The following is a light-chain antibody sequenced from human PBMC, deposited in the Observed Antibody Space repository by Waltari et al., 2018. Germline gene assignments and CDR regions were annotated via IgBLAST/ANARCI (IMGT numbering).Light chain of an antibody. Sequence: DIQMTQSPVSLSASVGDTVTITCRASHNIGTFLSWYQQRPAKAPTVLIYAASTLQRGVPSRFSGSGSGTDFTLTISRLEPEDFAVYYCQQYGTSPTWTFGQGTKVEIK. V-gene: IGKV1-39*01. CDR1: HNIGTF. CDR2: AAS. J-gene: IGKJ1*01. CDR3: QQYGTSPTWT.